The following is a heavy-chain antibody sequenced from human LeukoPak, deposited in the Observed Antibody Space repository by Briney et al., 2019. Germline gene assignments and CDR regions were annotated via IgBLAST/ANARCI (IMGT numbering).Heavy chain of an antibody. Sequence: PGGSLRLSCAASGFTFDDYGMSWVRQAPGKGLEWVSGIIWSGGSTGYADSVRGRFTISRDNAKNSVYLQMNSLRAEDTAVYFCARGGVDYYGSGTYYLMYYFDYWGQGALVTVPS. CDR3: ARGGVDYYGSGTYYLMYYFDY. J-gene: IGHJ4*02. V-gene: IGHV3-20*04. CDR2: IIWSGGST. CDR1: GFTFDDYG. D-gene: IGHD3-10*01.